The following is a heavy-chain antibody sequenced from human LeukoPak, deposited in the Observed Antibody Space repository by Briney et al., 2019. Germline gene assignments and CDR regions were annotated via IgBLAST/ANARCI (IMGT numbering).Heavy chain of an antibody. CDR2: ISGSGDNT. CDR1: GFTFSSYA. V-gene: IGHV3-23*01. CDR3: AKDGYSSIPGFHFEY. J-gene: IGHJ4*02. D-gene: IGHD6-13*01. Sequence: GGSLRLSCAASGFTFSSYAMSWVRQPPGKGLEWVSGISGSGDNTYYADSAKGRFTISRDNSKKTLYLHLNSLRVEDAAVYYCAKDGYSSIPGFHFEYWGQGTPVTVSS.